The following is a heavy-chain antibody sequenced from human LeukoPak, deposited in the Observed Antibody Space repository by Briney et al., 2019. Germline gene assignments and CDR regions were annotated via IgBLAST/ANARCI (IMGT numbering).Heavy chain of an antibody. J-gene: IGHJ4*02. CDR3: ARMYYDILTGYYYFDY. Sequence: DSVKVSCKASGYTFTSYGISWVRQAPGQGLEWMGWISAYNGNTNYAQKLQGRVTMTTDTSTSTAYMELRSLRSDDTAVYYCARMYYDILTGYYYFDYWGQGTLVTVSS. V-gene: IGHV1-18*04. CDR2: ISAYNGNT. D-gene: IGHD3-9*01. CDR1: GYTFTSYG.